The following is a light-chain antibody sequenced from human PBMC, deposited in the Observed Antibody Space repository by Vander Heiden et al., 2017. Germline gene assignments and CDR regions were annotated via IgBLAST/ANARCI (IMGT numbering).Light chain of an antibody. Sequence: PKLVIYDVHKRPSVVSDRFSGSKSGNTASLTISGLQADDEADYYCSSYTSATSRVFGTGTKVTVL. V-gene: IGLV2-14*03. CDR3: SSYTSATSRV. CDR2: DVH. J-gene: IGLJ1*01.